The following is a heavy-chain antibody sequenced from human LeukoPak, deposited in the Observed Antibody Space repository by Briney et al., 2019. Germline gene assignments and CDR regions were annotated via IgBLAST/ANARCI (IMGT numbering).Heavy chain of an antibody. V-gene: IGHV4-38-2*02. CDR3: ALGGGSGPYTIDY. D-gene: IGHD2-2*02. Sequence: SETLSLTWTVSGYFISSDYYWGWIRQPPGKGLEWIGNIYHSGSTNYNPSLKSRVTISVDTSKNQFSLKLSSVTAADTAVYYCALGGGSGPYTIDYWGQGTLVTVSS. J-gene: IGHJ4*02. CDR2: IYHSGST. CDR1: GYFISSDYY.